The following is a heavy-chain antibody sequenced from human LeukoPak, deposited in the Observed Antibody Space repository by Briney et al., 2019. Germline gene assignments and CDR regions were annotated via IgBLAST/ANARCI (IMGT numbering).Heavy chain of an antibody. J-gene: IGHJ4*02. V-gene: IGHV1-2*02. D-gene: IGHD2-2*01. Sequence: ASVKVSCKASGYTFTDDYKHWVRQAPGQGLEFMGWINPDSGFTNYAQKFQGRVTMTRDTSISTAYLEVRSLTSDDTAVYYCAPTAEAYTSWWKVWGQGTLVTVSS. CDR3: APTAEAYTSWWKV. CDR1: GYTFTDDY. CDR2: INPDSGFT.